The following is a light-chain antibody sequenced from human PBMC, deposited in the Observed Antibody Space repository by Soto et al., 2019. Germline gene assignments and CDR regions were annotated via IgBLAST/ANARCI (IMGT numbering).Light chain of an antibody. CDR3: QQYGSSPRGYT. Sequence: EIVLTQSPGTLSLSPGERATLSCRASQSVSSSYLAWYQQKPGQAPRLLIYGASSRATGIPDRFSGSGSGTDFTLTISRLEPEDFAVYYCQQYGSSPRGYTFGQGPKLEIK. CDR1: QSVSSSY. CDR2: GAS. J-gene: IGKJ2*01. V-gene: IGKV3-20*01.